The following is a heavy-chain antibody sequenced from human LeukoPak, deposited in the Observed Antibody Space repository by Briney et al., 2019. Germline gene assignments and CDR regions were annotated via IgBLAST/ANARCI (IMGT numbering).Heavy chain of an antibody. J-gene: IGHJ6*03. CDR3: ARTKQLLWFGELFGVSHYYMDV. CDR2: IYTSGST. D-gene: IGHD3-10*01. CDR1: GGSISSGSYY. V-gene: IGHV4-61*02. Sequence: PSETLSLTCTVSGGSISSGSYYWSWIRQPAGKGLEWIGRIYTSGSTNYNPSLKSRVTISVDTSKNQFSLKLSSVTAADTAVYYCARTKQLLWFGELFGVSHYYMDVWGKGTTVTVSS.